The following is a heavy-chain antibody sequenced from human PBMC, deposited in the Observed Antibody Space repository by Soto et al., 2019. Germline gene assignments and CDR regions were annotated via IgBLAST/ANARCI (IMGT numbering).Heavy chain of an antibody. J-gene: IGHJ4*02. CDR1: GFTFSTVA. CDR3: AKLYWNPRYFDY. Sequence: GGSLRLSCVASGFTFSTVAMTWVRQAPGKGLEWVSSISDNGGNTDYADSVRGRFTLSRDNSKNTLYLQMNHLKAEDTAVYYCAKLYWNPRYFDYWGQGARVTVSS. V-gene: IGHV3-23*01. CDR2: ISDNGGNT. D-gene: IGHD1-1*01.